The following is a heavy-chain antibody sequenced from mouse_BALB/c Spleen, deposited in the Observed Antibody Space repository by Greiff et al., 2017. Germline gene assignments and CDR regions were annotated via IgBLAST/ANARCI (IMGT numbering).Heavy chain of an antibody. Sequence: EVHLVESGGGLVKPGGSLKLSCAASGFTFSSYTMSWVRQTPEKRLEWVATISSGGSYTYYPDSVKGRFTISRDNAKNTLYLQMSSLKSEDTAMYYCTRDRDYYGSSPYWYFDVWGAGTTVTVSS. CDR1: GFTFSSYT. J-gene: IGHJ1*01. D-gene: IGHD1-1*01. CDR2: ISSGGSYT. V-gene: IGHV5-6-4*01. CDR3: TRDRDYYGSSPYWYFDV.